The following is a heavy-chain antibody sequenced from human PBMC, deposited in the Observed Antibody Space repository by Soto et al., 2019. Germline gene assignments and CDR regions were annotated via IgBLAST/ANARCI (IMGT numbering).Heavy chain of an antibody. J-gene: IGHJ4*02. Sequence: QVQLVESGGGVVQPGRSLRLSCAASGFTFSSYGMHWVRQAPGKGLEWVAVISYDGSNKYYADSVKGRFTISRDNSKNTLYLQMNSLRAEDTAVYYCAKDQWEWLLSELDYWGQGTLVTVSS. CDR2: ISYDGSNK. CDR1: GFTFSSYG. D-gene: IGHD3-3*01. CDR3: AKDQWEWLLSELDY. V-gene: IGHV3-30*18.